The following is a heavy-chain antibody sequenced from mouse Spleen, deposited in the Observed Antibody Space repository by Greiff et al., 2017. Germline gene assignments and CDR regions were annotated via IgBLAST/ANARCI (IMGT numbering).Heavy chain of an antibody. V-gene: IGHV2-2*01. J-gene: IGHJ4*01. CDR3: AREGITTVVAPYYYAMDY. CDR1: GFSLTSYG. D-gene: IGHD1-1*01. CDR2: IWSGGST. Sequence: QVQLKQSGPGLVQPSQSLSITCTVSGFSLTSYGVHWVRQSPGKGLEWLGVIWSGGSTDYNAAFISRLSISKDNSKSQVFFKMNSLQADDTAIYYCAREGITTVVAPYYYAMDYWGQGTSVTVSS.